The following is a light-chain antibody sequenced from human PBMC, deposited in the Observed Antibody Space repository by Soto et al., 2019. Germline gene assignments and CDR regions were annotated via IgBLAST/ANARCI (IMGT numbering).Light chain of an antibody. Sequence: QSALTRPASVSGSPGQSITISCTGTSSDIGAYNYVSWHQQHPGKAPKLMIYEVRNRPSGVSNRFSGSKSGNTASLTISGLQAEDEADYYCSSYTRSSTWVFGGGTKLTVL. CDR1: SSDIGAYNY. CDR2: EVR. CDR3: SSYTRSSTWV. J-gene: IGLJ3*02. V-gene: IGLV2-14*01.